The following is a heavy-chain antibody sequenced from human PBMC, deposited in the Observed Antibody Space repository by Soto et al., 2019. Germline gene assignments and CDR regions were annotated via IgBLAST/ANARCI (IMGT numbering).Heavy chain of an antibody. J-gene: IGHJ6*03. CDR2: ISSSSSYI. D-gene: IGHD3-16*02. Sequence: GGSLRLSCAASGFTFSSYSMNWVRQAPGKGLEWVSSISSSSSYIYYADSVKGRFTISRDNAKNSLYLQMNSLRAEDTAVYYCARGGDNDYIWGSYRPDYYYYYYMDVWGKGTTVTVSS. V-gene: IGHV3-21*01. CDR3: ARGGDNDYIWGSYRPDYYYYYYMDV. CDR1: GFTFSSYS.